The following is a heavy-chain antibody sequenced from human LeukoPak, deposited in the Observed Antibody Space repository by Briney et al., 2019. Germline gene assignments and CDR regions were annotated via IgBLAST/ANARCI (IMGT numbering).Heavy chain of an antibody. CDR3: ARAAPDSSGHTYYFDY. D-gene: IGHD3-22*01. CDR1: GYSISSGYY. CDR2: IYHSGST. J-gene: IGHJ4*02. V-gene: IGHV4-38-2*02. Sequence: SETLSLTCTVSGYSISSGYYWGWIRQPPGKRLEWIGSIYHSGSTYYNPSLKSRVTISVDTSKNQFSLKLSSVTAADTAVYYCARAAPDSSGHTYYFDYWGQGTLVTVSS.